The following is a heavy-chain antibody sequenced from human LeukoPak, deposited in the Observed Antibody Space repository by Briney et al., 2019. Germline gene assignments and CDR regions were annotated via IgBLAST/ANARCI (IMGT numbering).Heavy chain of an antibody. Sequence: SQTLSLTCAVSGGSISSGGYSWSWIRQPPGKGLEWIGYIYHSGSTYYNPSLKSRVTISVDRSKNQFSLKLSPVTAADTAVYYCARAGRVGWFDPWGQGTLVTVSS. J-gene: IGHJ5*02. CDR1: GGSISSGGYS. D-gene: IGHD2-15*01. V-gene: IGHV4-30-2*01. CDR3: ARAGRVGWFDP. CDR2: IYHSGST.